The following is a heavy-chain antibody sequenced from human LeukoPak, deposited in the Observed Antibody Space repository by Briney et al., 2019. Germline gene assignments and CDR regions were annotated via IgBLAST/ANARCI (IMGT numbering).Heavy chain of an antibody. V-gene: IGHV1-69*04. J-gene: IGHJ4*02. CDR2: IIPILGIA. CDR1: GGTFSSYA. Sequence: GSSVKVSCKASGGTFSSYAISWVRQAPGQGLEWMGRIIPILGIANYAQKFQGRVTITADKSTSTAYMELSSLRSEDTAVYYCATPPPLLFYYDSSGSPLDYWGQGTLVTVSS. CDR3: ATPPPLLFYYDSSGSPLDY. D-gene: IGHD3-22*01.